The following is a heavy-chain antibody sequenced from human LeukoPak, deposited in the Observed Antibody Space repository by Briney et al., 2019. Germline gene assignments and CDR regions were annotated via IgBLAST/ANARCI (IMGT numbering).Heavy chain of an antibody. D-gene: IGHD3-3*01. Sequence: SVKVSCKASGGTFSSYAISWVRQAPGQGLEWMGGIIPMFGTANYAQKFQGRVTITTDESTSTAYMELSSLRSEDTAVYYCASELLRDDFWSGYYTHYWGQGTLVTVSS. CDR2: IIPMFGTA. V-gene: IGHV1-69*05. J-gene: IGHJ4*02. CDR3: ASELLRDDFWSGYYTHY. CDR1: GGTFSSYA.